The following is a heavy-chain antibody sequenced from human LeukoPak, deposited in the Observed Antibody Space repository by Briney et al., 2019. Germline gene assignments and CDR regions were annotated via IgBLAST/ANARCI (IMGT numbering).Heavy chain of an antibody. J-gene: IGHJ4*02. CDR2: TYYRSKWYN. CDR1: GDSVSSNSAA. V-gene: IGHV6-1*01. CDR3: TREDRGYTFGWDY. Sequence: SQTLSLTCAISGDSVSSNSAAWNSIRQSPSRGLEWLGRTYYRSKWYNDYAVSVKSRITINPDTSKNQFSLQLHSVTPDDTALYYCTREDRGYTFGWDYWGQGTLVTVSS. D-gene: IGHD5-18*01.